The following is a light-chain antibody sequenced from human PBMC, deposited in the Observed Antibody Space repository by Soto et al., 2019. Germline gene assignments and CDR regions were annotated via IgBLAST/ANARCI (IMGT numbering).Light chain of an antibody. CDR3: QQYIRWPLT. CDR2: DAS. V-gene: IGKV3D-15*01. CDR1: QDVSSK. J-gene: IGKJ4*01. Sequence: ELVVTHSPATLSVSPGERVTLSCRTSQDVSSKLAWYQQKAGQAPSLLIYDASTRATGTPARFSGSGSGTEFTLAVSSMQSEDYAVYFCQQYIRWPLTFGGGTKVDIK.